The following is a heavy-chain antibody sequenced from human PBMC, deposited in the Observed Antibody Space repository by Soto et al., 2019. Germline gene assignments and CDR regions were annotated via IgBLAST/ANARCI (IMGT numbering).Heavy chain of an antibody. V-gene: IGHV3-30-3*01. J-gene: IGHJ4*02. CDR3: ARDTCSRQQSGGRCYSEAY. Sequence: QVQLVESGGGVVQPGRSLRLSCAASGFTFSTYRMHWVRQPPGKGLEWVAFISYDGSNKYYADSVKGRFSISRDNSENTLYLQMNSLRAEDTALYYCARDTCSRQQSGGRCYSEAYWGQGTLVTVSS. D-gene: IGHD2-15*01. CDR2: ISYDGSNK. CDR1: GFTFSTYR.